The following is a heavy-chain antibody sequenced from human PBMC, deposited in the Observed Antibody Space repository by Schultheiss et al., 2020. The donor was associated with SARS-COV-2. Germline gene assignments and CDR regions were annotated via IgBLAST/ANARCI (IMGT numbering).Heavy chain of an antibody. CDR1: VFTFSSSA. J-gene: IGHJ6*02. CDR2: ISYDGRNE. Sequence: GESLKISCAASVFTFSSSAMHWVRQAPGRGLEWVALISYDGRNEYYADSVKGRFTVSRDNSKKMLYLQMNSLKTDDTAVYYCAKDRRRNFGVVRRTSYYYGMDVWGQGTTVTVSS. V-gene: IGHV3-30*18. D-gene: IGHD3-3*01. CDR3: AKDRRRNFGVVRRTSYYYGMDV.